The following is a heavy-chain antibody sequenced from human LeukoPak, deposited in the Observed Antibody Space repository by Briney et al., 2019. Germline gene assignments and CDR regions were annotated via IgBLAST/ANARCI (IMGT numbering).Heavy chain of an antibody. Sequence: SETLSLTCAVYGGSFRGKYWSWIRQPPGKGLEWIGEINHSGSTNYNPSLKSRVTISVDTSKNQFSLKLSSVTAADTAVYYCARVGVTTLNAFDIWGQGTMVTVSS. J-gene: IGHJ3*02. V-gene: IGHV4-34*01. CDR1: GGSFRGKY. D-gene: IGHD4-17*01. CDR3: ARVGVTTLNAFDI. CDR2: INHSGST.